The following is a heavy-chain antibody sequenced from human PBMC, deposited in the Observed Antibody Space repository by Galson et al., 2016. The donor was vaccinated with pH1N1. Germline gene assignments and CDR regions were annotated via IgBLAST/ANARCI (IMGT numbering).Heavy chain of an antibody. CDR1: GYAFTRCY. CDR2: IDPSTGST. Sequence: SVKVSCKASGYAFTRCYMHWVRQAPGQGLEWMGVIDPSTGSTTYAQRFQGRVTMTRDTSTSTVYMDLTTLRSADTAVYYCAPYYHDRGGHYGFSYWGQGTLVTVSS. V-gene: IGHV1-46*01. J-gene: IGHJ4*02. CDR3: APYYHDRGGHYGFSY. D-gene: IGHD3-22*01.